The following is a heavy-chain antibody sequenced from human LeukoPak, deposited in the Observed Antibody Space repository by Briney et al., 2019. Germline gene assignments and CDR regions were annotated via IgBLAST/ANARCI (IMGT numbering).Heavy chain of an antibody. CDR3: ARLPWSDFPY. CDR2: INEDGSTT. D-gene: IGHD3-3*01. V-gene: IGHV3-74*01. CDR1: GFTFSSNW. Sequence: PGGSLRLSCAASGFTFSSNWMHWVRQAPGKGLVWVSRINEDGSTTNYADSVKGRSTIFRDNAKNTLYLQMNSLRAEDTAVYYCARLPWSDFPYWGQGTLVTVSS. J-gene: IGHJ4*02.